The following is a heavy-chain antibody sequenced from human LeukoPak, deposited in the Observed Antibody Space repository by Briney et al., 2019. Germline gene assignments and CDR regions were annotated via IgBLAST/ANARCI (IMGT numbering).Heavy chain of an antibody. CDR1: GFTFSSYG. D-gene: IGHD6-19*01. CDR3: AKDASAPLPFRYPPSSSGDY. CDR2: IRYDGSNK. Sequence: GGSLRLSCAASGFTFSSYGMHWVRQAPGKGLEWVAFIRYDGSNKYYADSVKGRFTISRDNSKNTLYLQMNSLRAEDTAVYYCAKDASAPLPFRYPPSSSGDYWGQGTLVTVSS. V-gene: IGHV3-30*02. J-gene: IGHJ4*02.